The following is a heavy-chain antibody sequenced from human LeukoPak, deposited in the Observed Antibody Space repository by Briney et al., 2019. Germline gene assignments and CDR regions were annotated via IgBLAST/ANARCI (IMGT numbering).Heavy chain of an antibody. CDR1: GFTFGSYW. J-gene: IGHJ4*02. CDR3: ARDGYASGSHDY. V-gene: IGHV3-7*04. D-gene: IGHD3-10*01. CDR2: IQQSGGAT. Sequence: GGSLRLSCAASGFTFGSYWMTWVRQAPGRGLEWVANIQQSGGATHYVDSVKGRFTISRDNAKSSLYLQVSSLRVEDTAVYYCARDGYASGSHDYWGQGTLVTVSS.